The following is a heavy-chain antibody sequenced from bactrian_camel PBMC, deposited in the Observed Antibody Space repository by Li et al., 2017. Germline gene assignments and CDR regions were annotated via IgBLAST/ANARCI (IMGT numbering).Heavy chain of an antibody. J-gene: IGHJ4*01. CDR1: GYTYSSNC. CDR2: IARNGGT. Sequence: HVQLVESGGGSVQAGGSLRLSCAASGYTYSSNCMGWFRQAPGKEREGVATIARNGGTSHAVSVKDRFTISRDNAKTTLYLQMNNLKPEDTAMYSCATRRCSPATIGTWGRGGGYTFGEQGTQVTVS. D-gene: IGHD4*01. V-gene: IGHV3S53*01.